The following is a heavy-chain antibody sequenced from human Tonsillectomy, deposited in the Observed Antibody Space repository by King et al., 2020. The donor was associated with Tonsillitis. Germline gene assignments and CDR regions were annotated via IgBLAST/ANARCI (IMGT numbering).Heavy chain of an antibody. V-gene: IGHV3-7*01. CDR1: GFTFSNYW. Sequence: VQLVESGGGLVQPGGSLRLSCAASGFTFSNYWMSWVRQAPGKGLEWVANIRQDGSEAFYVDSVKGRFTISRDNAKKSLYLQMNSLRAEDTAVYYCTSCWSDYSDYWGQGSLVTVSS. J-gene: IGHJ4*02. CDR2: IRQDGSEA. CDR3: TSCWSDYSDY. D-gene: IGHD3-3*01.